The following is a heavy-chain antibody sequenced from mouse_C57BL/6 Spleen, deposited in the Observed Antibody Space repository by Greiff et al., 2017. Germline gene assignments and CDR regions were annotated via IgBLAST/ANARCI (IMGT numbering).Heavy chain of an antibody. D-gene: IGHD2-4*01. CDR3: ARFGYDYDVGYAMDY. Sequence: VQLQQSGPELVKPGASVKIPCKASGYTFTDYNMDWVKQSHGKSLEWIGDINPNNGGTIYNQKFKGKATLTIDKSSSTAYMELRSLTSEDTAVYYCARFGYDYDVGYAMDYWGQGTSVTVSS. CDR2: INPNNGGT. V-gene: IGHV1-18*01. J-gene: IGHJ4*01. CDR1: GYTFTDYN.